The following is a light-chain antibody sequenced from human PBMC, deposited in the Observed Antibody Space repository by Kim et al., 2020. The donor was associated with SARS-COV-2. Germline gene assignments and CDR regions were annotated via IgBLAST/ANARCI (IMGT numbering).Light chain of an antibody. V-gene: IGLV2-14*03. CDR3: SSYTSSDTYV. CDR1: NSDVGGYNF. Sequence: GQSYTIPCTGTNSDVGGYNFVSWYQQHPGKAPKLMIYDVTNRPAGVSIRFSGSKSGNTASLTISGLQTENEADYYCSSYTSSDTYVFGTGPKVTVL. J-gene: IGLJ1*01. CDR2: DVT.